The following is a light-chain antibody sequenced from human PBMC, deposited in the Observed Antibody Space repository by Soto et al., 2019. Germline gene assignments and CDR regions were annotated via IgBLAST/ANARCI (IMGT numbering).Light chain of an antibody. CDR3: QQYKTFSVT. V-gene: IGKV1-5*03. J-gene: IGKJ3*01. CDR1: QSISRW. Sequence: DIQMTQSPSTLSASVGDRVIITCRASQSISRWLDWYQQKPGKAPKLLIYRASDLESVVPSRFSGSGSGTEFTLTISSLQPDDFATYYCQQYKTFSVTFGPGTTVDIK. CDR2: RAS.